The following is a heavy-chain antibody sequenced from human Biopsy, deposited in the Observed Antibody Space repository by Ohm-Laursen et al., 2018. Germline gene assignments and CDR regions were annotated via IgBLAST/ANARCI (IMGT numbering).Heavy chain of an antibody. CDR1: GYTFTGYH. J-gene: IGHJ5*02. CDR2: INAKTGDT. D-gene: IGHD1/OR15-1a*01. Sequence: VASVKVSCKASGYTFTGYHVHWVRQAPGQGLEWMGWINAKTGDTNYAQKFQGRVTITADEFMSTAYMELSSLRSEDTAVYYCARGGGYNWNNGWFDPWGQGTLVTVSS. CDR3: ARGGGYNWNNGWFDP. V-gene: IGHV1-2*02.